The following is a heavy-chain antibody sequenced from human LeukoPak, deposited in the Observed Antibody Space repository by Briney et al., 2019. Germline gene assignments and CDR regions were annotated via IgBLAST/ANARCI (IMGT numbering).Heavy chain of an antibody. J-gene: IGHJ3*02. CDR3: AAACYLYGEHDAFDI. Sequence: GASVKVSCKASGFIFTSSAVKWVRQSGGQRLEWIGWIVVGSGNTNYAQTFQERVTITRDMSTSTTNMELSSLRSEDTPVYYCAAACYLYGEHDAFDIWGEGTMV. CDR1: GFIFTSSA. D-gene: IGHD2-15*01. CDR2: IVVGSGNT. V-gene: IGHV1-58*01.